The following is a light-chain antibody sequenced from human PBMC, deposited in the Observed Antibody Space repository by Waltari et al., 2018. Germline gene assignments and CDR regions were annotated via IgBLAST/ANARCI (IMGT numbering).Light chain of an antibody. Sequence: DIQMTQSPSSLSASVGDRVTITCRASQSISTYLHWYQHIPGKAPNLLIYAASTLQGGVPSRFGGSGSGTDFTLTISSLQPEDFATYYCQQSSSTPPTFAQGTKVEVK. V-gene: IGKV1-39*01. CDR2: AAS. CDR3: QQSSSTPPT. CDR1: QSISTY. J-gene: IGKJ1*01.